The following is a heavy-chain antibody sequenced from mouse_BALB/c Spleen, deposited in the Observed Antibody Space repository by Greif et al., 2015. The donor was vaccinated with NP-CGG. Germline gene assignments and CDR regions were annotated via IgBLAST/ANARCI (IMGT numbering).Heavy chain of an antibody. CDR2: ISSGGSYT. J-gene: IGHJ2*01. CDR3: ARHSTANWPFFDY. Sequence: EVMLVESGGDLVKPGGSLKLSCAASGFTFSSYGMSWVRQTPDKRLEWVATISSGGSYTYYPDSVKGRFTISRDNAKNTLYLQMSSLKSEDTAMYYCARHSTANWPFFDYWGQGTTLTVSS. V-gene: IGHV5-6*01. D-gene: IGHD4-1*01. CDR1: GFTFSSYG.